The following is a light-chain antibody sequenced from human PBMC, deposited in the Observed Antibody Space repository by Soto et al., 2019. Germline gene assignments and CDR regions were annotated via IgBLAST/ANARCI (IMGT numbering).Light chain of an antibody. V-gene: IGKV3-20*01. J-gene: IGKJ1*01. CDR1: QSVSSY. CDR3: QQYGSSGT. CDR2: GAS. Sequence: IVFTQSPATLSFSPGERATLSCRASQSVSSYLAWYQQKPGQAPRLLIYGASSRATGIPDRFGGSGSGTDFALTISRLEPEDFAVYYCQQYGSSGTFGQGTKVDIK.